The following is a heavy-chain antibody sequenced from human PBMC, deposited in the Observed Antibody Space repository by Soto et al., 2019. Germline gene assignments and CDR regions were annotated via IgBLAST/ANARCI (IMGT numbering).Heavy chain of an antibody. J-gene: IGHJ4*02. CDR2: IDPSDSQT. CDR3: ARQIYDSDTGPNFQYYFDS. Sequence: RGDSLKISRKGSGYRFAGSLVTWARQKPGKGLEWMGRIDPSDSQTYYSPSFRGHVTISATKSITTVFLQWSSLRASDTAMYYCARQIYDSDTGPNFQYYFDSWGQGTPVTVSS. D-gene: IGHD3-22*01. V-gene: IGHV5-10-1*01. CDR1: GYRFAGSL.